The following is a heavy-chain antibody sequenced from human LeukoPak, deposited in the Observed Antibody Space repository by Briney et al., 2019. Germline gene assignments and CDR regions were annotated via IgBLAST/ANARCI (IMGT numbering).Heavy chain of an antibody. CDR3: ARGDYGDYWNYYYMDV. D-gene: IGHD4-17*01. CDR2: SSSSSSI. V-gene: IGHV3-48*01. Sequence: SGGSLRLSCAASGFTFSGYSMNWVRQAPGKGLEWVSYSSSSSSIYYADSVKGRFTISRDNAKNSLYLQMNSLRAEDTAVYYCARGDYGDYWNYYYMDVWGKGTTVTVSS. J-gene: IGHJ6*03. CDR1: GFTFSGYS.